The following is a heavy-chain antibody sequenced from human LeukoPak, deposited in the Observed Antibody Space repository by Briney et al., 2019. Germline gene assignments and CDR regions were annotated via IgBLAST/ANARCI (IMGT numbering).Heavy chain of an antibody. V-gene: IGHV3-48*01. CDR2: ISSSSSTI. Sequence: PGGSLRLSCAASGFTFSSHSMNWVRQAPGKGLEWVSYISSSSSTIYYADSVKGRFTISRDNAKNSLYLQMNSLRAEDTAAYYCASHPQWGSRTATSNWFDPWGQGTLVTVSS. J-gene: IGHJ5*02. CDR1: GFTFSSHS. CDR3: ASHPQWGSRTATSNWFDP. D-gene: IGHD4-17*01.